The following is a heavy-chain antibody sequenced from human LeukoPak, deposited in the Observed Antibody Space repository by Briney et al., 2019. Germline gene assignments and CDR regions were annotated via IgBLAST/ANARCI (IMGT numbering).Heavy chain of an antibody. D-gene: IGHD3-10*01. Sequence: ASVKVSCKASGYTFISNGISWVRQAPGQGLEWMGWISAYNGNTNYAQKFQGRVTMTTDTSTSTAYMELRSLRSDDTAVYYCARDDWELATIDYWGQGTLVTVSS. CDR3: ARDDWELATIDY. CDR1: GYTFISNG. J-gene: IGHJ4*02. V-gene: IGHV1-18*01. CDR2: ISAYNGNT.